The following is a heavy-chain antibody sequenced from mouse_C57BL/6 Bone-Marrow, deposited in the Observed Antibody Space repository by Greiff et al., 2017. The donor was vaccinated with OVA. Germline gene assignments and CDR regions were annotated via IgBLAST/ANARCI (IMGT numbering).Heavy chain of an antibody. J-gene: IGHJ1*03. CDR1: GFNIKDDY. CDR2: IDPENGDT. D-gene: IGHD1-1*01. V-gene: IGHV14-4*01. Sequence: EVQLQESGAELVRPGASVKLSCTASGFNIKDDYMHWVKQRPEQGLEWIGWIDPENGDTEYASKFQGKATITADTSSNTAYLQLSSLTSEDTAVYYCTTWFYYYGSSYWYFEVWGTGTTVTVSS. CDR3: TTWFYYYGSSYWYFEV.